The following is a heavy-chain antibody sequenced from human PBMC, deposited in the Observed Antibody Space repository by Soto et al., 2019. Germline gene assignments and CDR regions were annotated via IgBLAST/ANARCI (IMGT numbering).Heavy chain of an antibody. CDR3: ARDPPHGLNWDYYYCGMDV. D-gene: IGHD7-27*01. J-gene: IGHJ6*02. CDR1: GFTFSSYA. CDR2: ISYDGSNK. Sequence: QVQLVESGGGVVQPGRSLRLSCAASGFTFSSYAMHWVRQAPGKGLEWVAVISYDGSNKYYADSVKGRFTISRDNSKNTLYLQMNSLRAEDTAVYYCARDPPHGLNWDYYYCGMDVWGQGTTVTVSS. V-gene: IGHV3-30-3*01.